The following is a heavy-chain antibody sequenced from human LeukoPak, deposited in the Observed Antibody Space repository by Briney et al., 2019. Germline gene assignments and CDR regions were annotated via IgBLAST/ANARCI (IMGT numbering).Heavy chain of an antibody. CDR3: ARRVVAATDNWFDP. V-gene: IGHV4-4*07. CDR2: IYTSGST. D-gene: IGHD2-15*01. J-gene: IGHJ5*02. Sequence: SETLSLTCTVSGGSISSYYWSWIRQPAGKGLEWIGRIYTSGSTNYNPSLKSRVTISVDTSKNQFSLKLSSVTAADTAVYYCARRVVAATDNWFDPWGQGTLVTVSS. CDR1: GGSISSYY.